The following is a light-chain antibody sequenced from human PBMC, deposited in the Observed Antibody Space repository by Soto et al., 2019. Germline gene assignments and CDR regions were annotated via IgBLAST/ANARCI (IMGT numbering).Light chain of an antibody. V-gene: IGKV2-24*01. CDR1: QSRVHTDGKTY. J-gene: IGKJ4*01. Sequence: DIVLTQTLLSSPVTLGQPASISCTASQSRVHTDGKTYLSWRQQRPGQPPRLLIYKISDRLSGVPDRFTGSGAGTDFTLKISRVEAEDVGTYYCMQATRFPFTFGGGTKVDIK. CDR3: MQATRFPFT. CDR2: KIS.